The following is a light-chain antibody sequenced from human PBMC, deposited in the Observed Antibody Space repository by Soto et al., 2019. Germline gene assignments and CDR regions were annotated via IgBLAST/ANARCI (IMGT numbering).Light chain of an antibody. J-gene: IGLJ1*01. CDR1: SSDVGGYNY. Sequence: QSVLTQPASVSGSPGQSITISCTGTSSDVGGYNYVSWYQQHPGKAPKLIIYEASNRPSGVSNRFSGSKSGNTASLTISGLQAEDEADYYCSSYTSSSTFDFGTGTKLTVL. V-gene: IGLV2-14*01. CDR3: SSYTSSSTFD. CDR2: EAS.